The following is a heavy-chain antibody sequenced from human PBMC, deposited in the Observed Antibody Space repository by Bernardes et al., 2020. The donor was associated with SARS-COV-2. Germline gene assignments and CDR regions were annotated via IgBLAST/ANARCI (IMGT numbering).Heavy chain of an antibody. D-gene: IGHD2-15*01. CDR2: IYPGDSDT. CDR3: ARHEGGSMNFDY. CDR1: GYNFPKYW. Sequence: GESLKISCKGSGYNFPKYWIAWVRQMPGKGLEYMGIIYPGDSDTTYSPSFQGQVTISADKSVNTAYLEWSSLRASDTAMYYCARHEGGSMNFDYWGQGTLVSVSS. J-gene: IGHJ4*02. V-gene: IGHV5-51*01.